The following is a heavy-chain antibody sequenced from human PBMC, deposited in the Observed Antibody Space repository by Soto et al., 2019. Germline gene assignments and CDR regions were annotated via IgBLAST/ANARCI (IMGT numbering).Heavy chain of an antibody. D-gene: IGHD6-6*01. J-gene: IGHJ5*02. V-gene: IGHV4-59*01. Sequence: SETLSLTCTVSGGSISSYYWSWIRQPPGKGLEWIGHIYYSGSTNYNPSLKNRVTISVDTSKNQFSLTVSSVTAADTAVYYCARGSSWFDPWGQGTLVTVSS. CDR3: ARGSSWFDP. CDR2: IYYSGST. CDR1: GGSISSYY.